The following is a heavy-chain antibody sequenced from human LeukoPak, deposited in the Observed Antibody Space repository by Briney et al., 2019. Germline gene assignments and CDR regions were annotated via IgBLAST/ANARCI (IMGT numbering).Heavy chain of an antibody. J-gene: IGHJ4*02. CDR3: ARNGGSYYATGFDY. Sequence: HWASVKVSCKASGYTFTGYYMHWVRQAPGQGLEWMGWINPNSGGTNYAQKFQGRVTMTRDTSISTAYMELSRLRSDDTAVYYCARNGGSYYATGFDYWGQGTLVTVSS. CDR2: INPNSGGT. V-gene: IGHV1-2*02. CDR1: GYTFTGYY. D-gene: IGHD1-26*01.